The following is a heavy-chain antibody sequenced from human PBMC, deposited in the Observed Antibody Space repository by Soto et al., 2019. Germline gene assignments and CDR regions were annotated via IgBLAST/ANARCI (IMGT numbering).Heavy chain of an antibody. Sequence: ASVKVSCKASGGTFSSYRINWVQQAPGQGLEWVGGIVPIRRTADYAQTFQGRVSITADESARTSYMELRSLRSQDTAVYYCVRDSGAKLSSSWGQGTLVTVSS. CDR2: IVPIRRTA. J-gene: IGHJ4*02. V-gene: IGHV1-69*13. D-gene: IGHD6-13*01. CDR3: VRDSGAKLSSS. CDR1: GGTFSSYR.